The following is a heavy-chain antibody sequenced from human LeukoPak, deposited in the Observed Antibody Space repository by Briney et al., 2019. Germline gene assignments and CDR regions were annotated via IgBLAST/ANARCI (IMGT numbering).Heavy chain of an antibody. J-gene: IGHJ4*02. V-gene: IGHV4-59*01. D-gene: IGHD6-19*01. CDR2: IYYSGST. CDR3: ARGGSGWSFDY. Sequence: SETLSLTCTVSGGSISSYYWSWIRQPPGKGLEWIGYIYYSGSTNYNPSLKSRVTISVDTSRNQFSLKLSSVTAADTAVYYCARGGSGWSFDYWGQGTLVTVSS. CDR1: GGSISSYY.